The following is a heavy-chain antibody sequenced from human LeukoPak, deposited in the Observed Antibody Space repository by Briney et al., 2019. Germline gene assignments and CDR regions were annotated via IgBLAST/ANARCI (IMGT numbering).Heavy chain of an antibody. J-gene: IGHJ4*02. Sequence: GGSLRLSCAASGFTFSSYWMHWVRQAPGKGLVWVSRINSDGSSTSYADSVKGRFTISRDNAKNTLYLQMNSLRVGDTAVYYCARAPYSGSYNPRGTFDYWGQGTLVTVSS. CDR1: GFTFSSYW. CDR2: INSDGSST. V-gene: IGHV3-74*01. CDR3: ARAPYSGSYNPRGTFDY. D-gene: IGHD1-26*01.